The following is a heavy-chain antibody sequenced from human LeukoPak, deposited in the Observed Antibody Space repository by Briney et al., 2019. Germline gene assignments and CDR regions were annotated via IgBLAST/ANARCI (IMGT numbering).Heavy chain of an antibody. CDR3: ASSAYCGGDCYSAFDY. J-gene: IGHJ4*02. CDR1: GYTFTYRY. CDR2: ITPFNGNT. Sequence: ASVRVSCKASGYTFTYRYLHWVRQAPGQALEWMGWITPFNGNTNYAQKFQDRVTITRDRSMSTAYMELSSLRSEDTAMYYCASSAYCGGDCYSAFDYWGQGTLVTVSS. D-gene: IGHD2-21*02. V-gene: IGHV1-45*02.